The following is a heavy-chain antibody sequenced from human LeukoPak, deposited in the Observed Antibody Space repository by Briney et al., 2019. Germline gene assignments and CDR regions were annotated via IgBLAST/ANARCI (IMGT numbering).Heavy chain of an antibody. V-gene: IGHV3-43*02. J-gene: IGHJ4*02. CDR3: AKAVGLLWFGALEY. D-gene: IGHD3-10*01. CDR2: IRGDGGST. Sequence: GGSLRLSCAASGFTFDDYAMHWVRQAQGKGLEWVSLIRGDGGSTYYADSVKGRCTISRDNSKNSLYLQMNSLSTEDTALYYCAKAVGLLWFGALEYWGQGTLVTVAS. CDR1: GFTFDDYA.